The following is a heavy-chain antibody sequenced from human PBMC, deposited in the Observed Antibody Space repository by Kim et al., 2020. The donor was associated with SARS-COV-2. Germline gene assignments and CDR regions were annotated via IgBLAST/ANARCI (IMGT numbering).Heavy chain of an antibody. J-gene: IGHJ4*02. CDR2: IYYSGSA. CDR3: ARHVGSGYTYVGPTDY. Sequence: SETLSLTCTVSGGSISSSNHYWGWIRQSPGKGLEWIESIYYSGSAYYNPSLKSRVTISVDTSKNQFYLKLSSVTAADTAVYYVARHVGSGYTYVGPTDYWGQGTLVTVSS. V-gene: IGHV4-39*01. CDR1: GGSISSSNHY. D-gene: IGHD3-22*01.